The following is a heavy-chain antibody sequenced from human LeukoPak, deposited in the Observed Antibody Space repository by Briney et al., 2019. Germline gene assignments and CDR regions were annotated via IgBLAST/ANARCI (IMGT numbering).Heavy chain of an antibody. CDR3: TRDGGSYSHLDY. Sequence: GGSLRLSCAASGFTFSDCAMHWVRQASGKGLEWVGLIESKAKNYATAYAASVKGTFTISRDESKNMAYLQMNSLRTDDTAVYYCTRDGGSYSHLDYWGQGTLVTVSS. V-gene: IGHV3-73*01. CDR1: GFTFSDCA. D-gene: IGHD1-26*01. J-gene: IGHJ4*02. CDR2: IESKAKNYAT.